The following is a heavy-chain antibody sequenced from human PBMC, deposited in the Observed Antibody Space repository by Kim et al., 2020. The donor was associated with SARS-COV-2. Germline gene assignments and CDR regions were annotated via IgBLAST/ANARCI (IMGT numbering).Heavy chain of an antibody. CDR3: TREGGVVRYFDWLLFPAAGGMDV. CDR2: IRSKAYGGTT. CDR1: GFTFGDYA. D-gene: IGHD3-9*01. J-gene: IGHJ6*02. V-gene: IGHV3-49*04. Sequence: GGSLRLSCTASGFTFGDYAMSWVRQAPGKGLEWVGFIRSKAYGGTTEYAASVKGRFTISRDDSKSIAYLQMNSLKTEDTAVYYCTREGGVVRYFDWLLFPAAGGMDVWGQGTTVTVSS.